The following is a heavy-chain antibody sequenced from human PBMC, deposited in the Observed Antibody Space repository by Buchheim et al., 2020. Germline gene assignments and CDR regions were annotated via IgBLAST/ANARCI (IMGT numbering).Heavy chain of an antibody. V-gene: IGHV1-69*06. CDR2: IIPIFGTA. Sequence: QVQLVQSGAEVKKPGSSVKVSCKASGGTFSSYAISWVRQAPGQGLEWMGGIIPIFGTANYAQQFQGRVTIPADKSTSTASMELSSLRSEDTAVYYCARWLGYCSGGSCYRHYYYYGMDVWGQGTT. CDR1: GGTFSSYA. CDR3: ARWLGYCSGGSCYRHYYYYGMDV. D-gene: IGHD2-15*01. J-gene: IGHJ6*02.